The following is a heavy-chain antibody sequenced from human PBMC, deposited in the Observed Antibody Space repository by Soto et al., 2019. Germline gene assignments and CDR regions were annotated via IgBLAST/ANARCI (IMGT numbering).Heavy chain of an antibody. D-gene: IGHD6-19*01. V-gene: IGHV2-5*01. J-gene: IGHJ4*02. CDR2: TYWNDDD. CDR3: AHRPGGSGWRYYCDY. CDR1: GFSLTSTGVG. Sequence: SGPTLVNRTQTLTLTCSFSGFSLTSTGVGVGWFRQPPGKALEWLGLTYWNDDDRYRSSLRSRLTITKDTSKNQVVLTMTNMDPEDTATYYCAHRPGGSGWRYYCDYWGQGTLVTVSS.